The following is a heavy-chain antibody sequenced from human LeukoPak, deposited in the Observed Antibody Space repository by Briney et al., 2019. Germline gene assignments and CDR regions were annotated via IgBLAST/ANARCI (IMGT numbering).Heavy chain of an antibody. Sequence: SETLSLTCAVYGGSFSGYYWSWIRQPPGKGLEWIGEINHSGSTNYNPSLKSRVTISVDTSKNQFSLKLSSVTAADTAVYYCARGFITIFELNWFDPWGQGTLVTVSS. J-gene: IGHJ5*02. D-gene: IGHD3-3*01. CDR1: GGSFSGYY. CDR3: ARGFITIFELNWFDP. CDR2: INHSGST. V-gene: IGHV4-34*01.